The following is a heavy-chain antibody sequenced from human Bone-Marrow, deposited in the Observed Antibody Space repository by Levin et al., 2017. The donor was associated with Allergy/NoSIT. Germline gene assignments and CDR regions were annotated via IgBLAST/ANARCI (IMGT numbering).Heavy chain of an antibody. CDR3: AKDSGEQWLEH. D-gene: IGHD3-10*01. CDR2: ISGSGGST. V-gene: IGHV3-23*01. CDR1: GFTFSSYA. Sequence: GESLKISCAASGFTFSSYAMSWVRQAPGKGLEWVSAISGSGGSTYYADSVKGRFTISRDNSKNTLYLQMNSLRAEDTAVYYCAKDSGEQWLEHWGQGTLVTVSS. J-gene: IGHJ5*02.